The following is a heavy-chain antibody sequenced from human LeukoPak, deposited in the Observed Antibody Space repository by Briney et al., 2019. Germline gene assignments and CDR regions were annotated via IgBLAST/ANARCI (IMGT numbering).Heavy chain of an antibody. D-gene: IGHD3-22*01. Sequence: PGGSLRLSCVASGFTFSSYAMSWVRQAPGKGLEWVSAISGSGGSTYYADSVKGRFTISRDNSKNTLYLQMNSLRAEDTAVYYCAKLNMIVVAFDYWGQGTLVTVSS. CDR2: ISGSGGST. V-gene: IGHV3-23*01. CDR1: GFTFSSYA. CDR3: AKLNMIVVAFDY. J-gene: IGHJ4*02.